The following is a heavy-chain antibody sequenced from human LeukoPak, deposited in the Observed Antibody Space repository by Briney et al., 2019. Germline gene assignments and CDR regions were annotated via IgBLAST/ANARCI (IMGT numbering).Heavy chain of an antibody. J-gene: IGHJ3*02. CDR2: IYYSGST. CDR3: ARALASMAVKRVGAFDI. D-gene: IGHD4-23*01. Sequence: PSETLSLTCTVSGGSISSSNYYWSWIRQPPGKGLEWIGYIYYSGSTNYNPSLKSRVTISVDTSKNQFSLKLSSVTAADTAVYYCARALASMAVKRVGAFDIWGQGTMVTVSS. CDR1: GGSISSSNYY. V-gene: IGHV4-61*01.